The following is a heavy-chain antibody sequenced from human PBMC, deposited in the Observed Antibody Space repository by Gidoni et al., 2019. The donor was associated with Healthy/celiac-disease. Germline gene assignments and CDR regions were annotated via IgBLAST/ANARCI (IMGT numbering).Heavy chain of an antibody. CDR3: ARGIAVAGTRSTPGGAGDWGYYYYYMDV. CDR2: INHSGST. D-gene: IGHD6-19*01. V-gene: IGHV4-34*01. J-gene: IGHJ6*03. Sequence: QVQLQQWGAGLLKPSETLSLTCAVYGGSFSGYYWSWIRQPPGKGLEWIGEINHSGSTNYNPSLKSRVTISVDTSKNQFSLKLSSVTAADTAVYYCARGIAVAGTRSTPGGAGDWGYYYYYMDVWGKGTTVTVSS. CDR1: GGSFSGYY.